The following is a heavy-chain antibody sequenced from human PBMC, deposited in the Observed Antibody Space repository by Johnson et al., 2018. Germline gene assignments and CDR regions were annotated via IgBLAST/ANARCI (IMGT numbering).Heavy chain of an antibody. D-gene: IGHD4-11*01. CDR3: ARQKVTATTVGFYF. Sequence: QVQLQESGPGLVKPSETLSLTCTVSGGSISSHYWSWIRKPPGKGLEWIGYFYYSGWSTKYNPSLKGRVTISEGPSDNQLSLKLSSVTAADTAVYYCARQKVTATTVGFYFWGHGPMVTVSS. CDR1: GGSISSHY. J-gene: IGHJ3*01. V-gene: IGHV4-59*11. CDR2: FYYSGWST.